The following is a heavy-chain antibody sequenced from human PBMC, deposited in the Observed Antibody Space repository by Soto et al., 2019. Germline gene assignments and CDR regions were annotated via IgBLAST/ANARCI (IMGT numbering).Heavy chain of an antibody. Sequence: QMQLQESGPGLVKPSETLSLTCTVPGDPMTSDYWSWIRQSPGKGLEWMGYIHNSGSTYYNPSLGSRVTISLDPAKKQYSLKLTSVTAADTAVYYCASLGFCRGDRCRPDRWGQGTLVTVSS. CDR3: ASLGFCRGDRCRPDR. CDR1: GDPMTSDY. J-gene: IGHJ5*02. CDR2: IHNSGST. V-gene: IGHV4-59*08. D-gene: IGHD2-15*01.